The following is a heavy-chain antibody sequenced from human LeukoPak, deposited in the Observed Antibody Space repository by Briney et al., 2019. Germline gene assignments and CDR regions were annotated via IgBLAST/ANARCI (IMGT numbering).Heavy chain of an antibody. CDR3: ARDSQLRFLEFDP. V-gene: IGHV4-38-2*02. CDR1: GYSISSGYC. CDR2: IYHSGST. J-gene: IGHJ5*02. D-gene: IGHD3-3*01. Sequence: SETLSRTCTVSGYSISSGYCWGWIRQPPGKGLEWIGSIYHSGSTYYNPSLKSRVTISVDTSKNQLSLKLSSVTAADTAVYYCARDSQLRFLEFDPWGQGTLVTVSS.